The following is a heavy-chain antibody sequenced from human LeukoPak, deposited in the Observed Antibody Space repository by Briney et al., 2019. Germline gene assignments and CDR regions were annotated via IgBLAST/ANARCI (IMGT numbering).Heavy chain of an antibody. Sequence: ASVKVSCKASGDNFSSYVITWVRQAPGQGLEWMGRIIPTFDVANFAQKFKGRVTITADKSTNTAHLELSSLRSEDTAVYYCAREGVYSPDPSSYHRHAFDVWGKGTMVTVSS. V-gene: IGHV1-69*04. J-gene: IGHJ3*01. CDR2: IIPTFDVA. D-gene: IGHD3-16*02. CDR1: GDNFSSYV. CDR3: AREGVYSPDPSSYHRHAFDV.